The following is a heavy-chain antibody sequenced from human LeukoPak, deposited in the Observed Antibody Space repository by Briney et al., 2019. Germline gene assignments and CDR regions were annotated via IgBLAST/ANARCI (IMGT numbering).Heavy chain of an antibody. CDR2: ISGSGGRT. Sequence: GGSLRLSCAASGFTFSSYALGWVRQAPGKGLEWVSTISGSGGRTYYADSVKGRFTISRDNPKSTLYLQMNSLRAEDTAVYYCSKTDSSSSIYYYYGMDVWGQGTTVTVSS. J-gene: IGHJ6*02. V-gene: IGHV3-23*01. CDR3: SKTDSSSSIYYYYGMDV. D-gene: IGHD6-6*01. CDR1: GFTFSSYA.